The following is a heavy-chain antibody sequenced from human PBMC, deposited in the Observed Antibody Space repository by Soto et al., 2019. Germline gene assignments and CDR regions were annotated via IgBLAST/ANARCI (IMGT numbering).Heavy chain of an antibody. Sequence: QVQFQESGPGLVKPSETLSLTCSVSDDSVNSIGYYWTWLRQFPGSGLEWIGCVYFRGRTCFNPSLKSRLMMSLATSMNQFSLKMPSMPAADTVVYYCARMLADGYPLWGQGTLVSVSS. V-gene: IGHV4-31*02. CDR3: ARMLADGYPL. CDR2: VYFRGRT. J-gene: IGHJ4*02. D-gene: IGHD5-12*01. CDR1: DDSVNSIGYY.